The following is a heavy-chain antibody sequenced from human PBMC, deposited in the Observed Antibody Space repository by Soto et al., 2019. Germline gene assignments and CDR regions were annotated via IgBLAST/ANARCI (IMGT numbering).Heavy chain of an antibody. CDR1: GFTVSSNY. CDR2: IYSGGST. J-gene: IGHJ5*02. D-gene: IGHD5-18*01. Sequence: GGSLRLSCAASGFTVSSNYMSWVRQAPGKGLEWVSVIYSGGSTYYADSVKGRFTFSRDNSKNTLYLQMNSLRAEDTAVYYCAGRDETAMGFDWFDPWGQGTLVTVSS. CDR3: AGRDETAMGFDWFDP. V-gene: IGHV3-66*01.